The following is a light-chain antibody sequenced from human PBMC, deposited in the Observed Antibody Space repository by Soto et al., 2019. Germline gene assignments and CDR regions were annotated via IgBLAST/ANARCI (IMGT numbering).Light chain of an antibody. CDR1: QDISNS. Sequence: DIQMTQSPSSLSTSVGERVTITCQASQDISNSLNWYQQKPGKAPNLLIYEASKLQTGVPSRFSGGGSGTHFTFTISSLQPEDIATYYCHHYDKLPRYTFGLGTKLEIK. CDR3: HHYDKLPRYT. J-gene: IGKJ2*01. CDR2: EAS. V-gene: IGKV1-33*01.